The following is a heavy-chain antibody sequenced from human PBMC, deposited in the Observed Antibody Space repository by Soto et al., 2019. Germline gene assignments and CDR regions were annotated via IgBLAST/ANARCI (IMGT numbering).Heavy chain of an antibody. CDR2: IYDTGISGYTPST. Sequence: PSETLSLTGTVSGGSITSYYWSWIRRPPGKGLEWIAYIYDTGISGYTPSTSYNPSLKSRVTMSVDTSKSQFSLTLTSVTAADTAVYYCARGEDAFFYYGLDVWGQGITVTYSS. J-gene: IGHJ6*02. V-gene: IGHV4-59*01. CDR1: GGSITSYY. CDR3: ARGEDAFFYYGLDV.